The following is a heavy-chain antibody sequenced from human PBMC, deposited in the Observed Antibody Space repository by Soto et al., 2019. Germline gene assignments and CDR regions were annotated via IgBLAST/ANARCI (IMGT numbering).Heavy chain of an antibody. CDR3: ARERPDGSRLDP. CDR1: GYSFTSHY. CDR2: IYPGGVNI. D-gene: IGHD6-13*01. Sequence: ASVKVSCKAIGYSFTSHYMHWVRQAPGQGLEWMGKIYPGGVNIGYAQKFKGRVTMTKDTSTSTVYMELNSLTSEDTAVYYCARERPDGSRLDPWGQGTPVTVSS. J-gene: IGHJ5*02. V-gene: IGHV1-46*01.